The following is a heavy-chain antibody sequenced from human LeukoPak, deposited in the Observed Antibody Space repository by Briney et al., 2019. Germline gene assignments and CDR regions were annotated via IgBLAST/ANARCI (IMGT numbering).Heavy chain of an antibody. CDR1: GFTVSNDY. CDR3: ARDRAGAQSWVALDP. Sequence: TGGSLRLSCAASGFTVSNDYMVWVRQAPGRGLEWVSLIYADGRTFYGDSVKGRFTITRDNFKNTMHLQMSSLRPEDTALYYCARDRAGAQSWVALDPWGQGTLVTVSS. D-gene: IGHD3-10*01. V-gene: IGHV3-66*02. CDR2: IYADGRT. J-gene: IGHJ5*02.